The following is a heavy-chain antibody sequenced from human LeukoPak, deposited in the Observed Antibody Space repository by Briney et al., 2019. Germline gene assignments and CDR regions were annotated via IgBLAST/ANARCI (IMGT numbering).Heavy chain of an antibody. V-gene: IGHV1-2*02. Sequence: ASVKVSCKASGYTFTSYDINWVRQATGQGLEWMGWINPNSGGTNYAQKFQGRVTMTRDTSISTAYMELSRLRSDDTAVYYCARDQGTSWTEDYWGQGTLVTVSS. CDR2: INPNSGGT. CDR1: GYTFTSYD. J-gene: IGHJ4*02. CDR3: ARDQGTSWTEDY. D-gene: IGHD2-2*01.